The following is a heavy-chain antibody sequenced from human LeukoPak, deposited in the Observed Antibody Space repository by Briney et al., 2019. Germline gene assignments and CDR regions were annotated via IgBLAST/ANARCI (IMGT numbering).Heavy chain of an antibody. CDR2: ISAYNGNT. V-gene: IGHV1-18*01. D-gene: IGHD6-13*01. Sequence: ASVTVSCKASGYTFTSYGISWVRQAPGQGLEWMGWISAYNGNTNYAQKLQGRVTMTTDTSTSTAYMELRSLRSDDTAVYYCARGQLVHYYYYYGMDVWGQGTTVTVSS. CDR1: GYTFTSYG. CDR3: ARGQLVHYYYYYGMDV. J-gene: IGHJ6*02.